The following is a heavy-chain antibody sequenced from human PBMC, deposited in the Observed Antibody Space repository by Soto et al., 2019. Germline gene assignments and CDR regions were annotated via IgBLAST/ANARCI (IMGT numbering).Heavy chain of an antibody. CDR2: IYYSGST. CDR1: VGSLSSSNYH. D-gene: IGHD3-16*01. V-gene: IGHV4-39*01. CDR3: ARQRGYASGTYYAMDV. Sequence: KTSETLSLTCTVSVGSLSSSNYHWAWIRQPPGKGLEWIGSIYYSGSTYYSPSLKSRVTISVDTAKNQFSLKLSSVTAADTAVYYCARQRGYASGTYYAMDVWGQGTTVTVSS. J-gene: IGHJ6*02.